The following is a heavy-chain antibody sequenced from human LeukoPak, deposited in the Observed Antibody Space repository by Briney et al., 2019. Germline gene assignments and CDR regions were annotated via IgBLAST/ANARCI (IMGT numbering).Heavy chain of an antibody. D-gene: IGHD6-13*01. J-gene: IGHJ4*02. CDR3: ARDGGYSSSWYYFDY. Sequence: GGSLRLSCEASGLTFNKYWMTWVRQAPGKGLEWVANIKQDGSEKNYVDSVKGRFTISRDNAKNSLSLRMNSLSAEDTAVYYCARDGGYSSSWYYFDYWGQGTLVTVSS. CDR2: IKQDGSEK. CDR1: GLTFNKYW. V-gene: IGHV3-7*01.